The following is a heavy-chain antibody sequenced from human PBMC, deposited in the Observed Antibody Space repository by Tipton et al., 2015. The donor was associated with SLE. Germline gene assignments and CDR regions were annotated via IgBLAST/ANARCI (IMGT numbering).Heavy chain of an antibody. Sequence: SLRLSCAASGFTFSSYEMNWVRQAPGKGLEWVSVIYSGGSTYYADSVKGRFTISRDNSKNTLYLQMNSLRAEDTAVFYCARSLVAAGEDHGMDVWGQGTTVTVSS. CDR1: GFTFSSYE. J-gene: IGHJ6*02. CDR3: ARSLVAAGEDHGMDV. D-gene: IGHD2-15*01. V-gene: IGHV3-53*01. CDR2: IYSGGST.